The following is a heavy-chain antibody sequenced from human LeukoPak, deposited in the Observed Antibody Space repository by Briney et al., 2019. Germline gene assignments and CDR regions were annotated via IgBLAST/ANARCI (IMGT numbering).Heavy chain of an antibody. CDR3: ARDRGSSGYYCIDF. CDR2: IYYSGST. J-gene: IGHJ4*02. Sequence: SETLSLTCTVSGGSISSYYWSWIRQHPGKGLEWIGYIYYSGSTYYNPSLKSRVTISVDTSKNQFSLKLSSVTAADTAVYYCARDRGSSGYYCIDFWGQGTLVTVSS. V-gene: IGHV4-59*06. D-gene: IGHD3-22*01. CDR1: GGSISSYY.